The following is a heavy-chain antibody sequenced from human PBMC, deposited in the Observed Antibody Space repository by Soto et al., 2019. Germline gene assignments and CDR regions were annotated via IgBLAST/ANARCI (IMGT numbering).Heavy chain of an antibody. D-gene: IGHD2-8*01. J-gene: IGHJ6*02. V-gene: IGHV3-7*05. Sequence: EVQLVESGGGLVQPGGSLRLSCAASGFTFSSSWMSWVRQAPGKGLEWVANIKQDGSEKYYVDSVKGRFTISRDNAKNSLYLQMNSLRAEDTAVYYCVLMVLSGMDVWGQGTTVTVSS. CDR1: GFTFSSSW. CDR3: VLMVLSGMDV. CDR2: IKQDGSEK.